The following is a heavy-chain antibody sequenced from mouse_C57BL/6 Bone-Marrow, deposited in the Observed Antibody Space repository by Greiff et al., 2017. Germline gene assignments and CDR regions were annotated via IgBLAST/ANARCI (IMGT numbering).Heavy chain of an antibody. J-gene: IGHJ2*01. V-gene: IGHV7-3*01. CDR3: ARSYDYLDY. D-gene: IGHD2-3*01. Sequence: DVQLVESGGGLVQPGGSLSLSCAASGFTFTDYYMSWVRQPPGKALEWLGFIRNKANGYTTEYSASVKGRFTISRDNSQSILYLQMNALRAEDSATYYCARSYDYLDYWGQGTTLTVSS. CDR2: IRNKANGYTT. CDR1: GFTFTDYY.